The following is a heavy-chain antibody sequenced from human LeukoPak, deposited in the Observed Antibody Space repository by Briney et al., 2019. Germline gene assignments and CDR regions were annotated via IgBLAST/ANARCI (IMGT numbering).Heavy chain of an antibody. CDR3: ARDASVVVPAASDY. D-gene: IGHD2-2*01. V-gene: IGHV1-2*02. Sequence: ASVKVSCKASGYTFTGYYMHWVRQAPGQGREWMGWINPNSGGTNYAQKFQGRVTMTRDTSISTAYMELSRLRSDDTAVYYCARDASVVVPAASDYWGQGTLVTVSS. J-gene: IGHJ4*02. CDR1: GYTFTGYY. CDR2: INPNSGGT.